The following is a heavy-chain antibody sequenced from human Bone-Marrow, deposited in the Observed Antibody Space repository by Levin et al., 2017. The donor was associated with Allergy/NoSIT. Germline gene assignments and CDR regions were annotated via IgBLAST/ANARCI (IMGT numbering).Heavy chain of an antibody. D-gene: IGHD3-10*01. V-gene: IGHV4-4*02. CDR3: ARESGPPIAGTWFDP. Sequence: SETLSLTCAVSGGSISSSNWWSWVRQPPGKGLEWIGEIYHSGSTNYNPSLKSRVTISVDKSKNQFSLKLSSVTAADTAVYYCARESGPPIAGTWFDPWGQGTLVTVSS. CDR1: GGSISSSNW. J-gene: IGHJ5*02. CDR2: IYHSGST.